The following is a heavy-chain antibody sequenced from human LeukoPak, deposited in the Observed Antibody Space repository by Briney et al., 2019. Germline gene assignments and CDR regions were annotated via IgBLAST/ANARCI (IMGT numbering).Heavy chain of an antibody. CDR3: ARDRYSSGWYDGFDY. D-gene: IGHD6-19*01. J-gene: IGHJ4*02. V-gene: IGHV4-61*02. Sequence: SQTLSLTCTVSGGSISSGSYYWSWIRQPAGKGLEWIGRIYTSGNTNYNPSLKSRVTISVDTSKNQFSLKLSSVTAADTAVYYCARDRYSSGWYDGFDYWGQGTLVTVSS. CDR1: GGSISSGSYY. CDR2: IYTSGNT.